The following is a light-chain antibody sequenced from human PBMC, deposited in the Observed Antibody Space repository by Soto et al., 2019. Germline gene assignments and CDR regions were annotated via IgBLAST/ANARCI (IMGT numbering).Light chain of an antibody. Sequence: DIQMTQSPFSLSASVVDRVTVACRASQSIGRYLNWYQQKPGKAPKLLIYAASSFLSGVPSRFSGGGSGTDFTLTINSLQSEDFALYYCQQYNMWRTFGQGTKVDIK. V-gene: IGKV1-39*01. CDR2: AAS. CDR3: QQYNMWRT. CDR1: QSIGRY. J-gene: IGKJ1*01.